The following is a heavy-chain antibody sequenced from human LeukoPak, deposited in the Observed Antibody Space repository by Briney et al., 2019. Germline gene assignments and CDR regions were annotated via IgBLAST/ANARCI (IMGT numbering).Heavy chain of an antibody. CDR2: INHSGST. Sequence: PSETLSLTCAVYGGSFSGYYWSWIRQPPGKGLEWIGEINHSGSTNYNPSLKSRVTISVDTSRNQFSLKLSSVTAADTAVYYCARDREGGSYGQSAFDIWGQGTMVTVSS. J-gene: IGHJ3*02. CDR1: GGSFSGYY. CDR3: ARDREGGSYGQSAFDI. V-gene: IGHV4-34*01. D-gene: IGHD1-26*01.